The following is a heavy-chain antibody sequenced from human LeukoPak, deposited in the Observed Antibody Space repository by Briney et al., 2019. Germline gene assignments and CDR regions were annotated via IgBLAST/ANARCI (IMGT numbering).Heavy chain of an antibody. V-gene: IGHV3-7*01. CDR3: AKDNYYGSSAVIDY. J-gene: IGHJ4*02. Sequence: PGGSLRLSCAASGFTFSSYWMSWVRQAPGKGLEWVANIKQDGSEKYYVDSVKGRFTISRDNAKNSLYLQMNSLRAGDTATFYCAKDNYYGSSAVIDYWGQGALVTVSS. D-gene: IGHD3-22*01. CDR1: GFTFSSYW. CDR2: IKQDGSEK.